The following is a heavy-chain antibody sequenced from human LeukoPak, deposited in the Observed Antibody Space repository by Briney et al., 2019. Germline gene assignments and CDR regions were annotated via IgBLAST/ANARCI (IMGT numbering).Heavy chain of an antibody. Sequence: KTGGSLRLSCAASGFNFGSYTINWVRQAPGKGLEWVSSDSNTNTYYADSVKGRFTISRDNAKNSVFLQMSSLGDEDTALYFCARDDYGDSHFDYWGQGILVTVSS. CDR2: DSNTNT. V-gene: IGHV3-21*01. J-gene: IGHJ4*01. CDR1: GFNFGSYT. CDR3: ARDDYGDSHFDY. D-gene: IGHD4-17*01.